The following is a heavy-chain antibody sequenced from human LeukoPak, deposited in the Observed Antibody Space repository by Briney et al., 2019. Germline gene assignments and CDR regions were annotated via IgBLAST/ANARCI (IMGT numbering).Heavy chain of an antibody. CDR3: ARDAPPYYYDSSGYPDAFDI. CDR2: ISGRGDRT. V-gene: IGHV3-23*01. Sequence: GGSLRLSCAASGFTFNIYAMSWVRQAPGKGLEWVSAISGRGDRTYYADSVKGRFTISRDNAKNSLYLQMNSLRAEDTAVYYCARDAPPYYYDSSGYPDAFDIWGQGTMVTVSS. J-gene: IGHJ3*02. D-gene: IGHD3-22*01. CDR1: GFTFNIYA.